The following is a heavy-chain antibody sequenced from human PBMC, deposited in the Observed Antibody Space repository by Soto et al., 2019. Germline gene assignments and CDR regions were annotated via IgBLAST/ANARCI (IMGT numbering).Heavy chain of an antibody. Sequence: EVQLVESGGGLVKPGGSLRLSCAASGFTFSSYSMNWVRQAPGKGLEWVSSISSSSSYIYYADSVKGRFTISRDNAKNWLHLQMSSLSAEDTAVYYCARGDWFDYWGQGTLVTVSS. J-gene: IGHJ5*01. CDR3: ARGDWFDY. CDR2: ISSSSSYI. V-gene: IGHV3-21*01. CDR1: GFTFSSYS.